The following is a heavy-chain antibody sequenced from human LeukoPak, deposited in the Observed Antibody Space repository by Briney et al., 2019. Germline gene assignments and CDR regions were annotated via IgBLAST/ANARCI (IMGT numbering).Heavy chain of an antibody. CDR3: ARHAVTSNDAFWSGYPDY. V-gene: IGHV4-39*01. Sequence: SETLSLTCTVSGGSISSSSYYWGWIRQPPGKGLEWIGSIYYSGSTYYNPSLKSRVTISVDTSKNHFSLKLSSVTAADTAVYYCARHAVTSNDAFWSGYPDYWGQGTLDTVSS. CDR1: GGSISSSSYY. D-gene: IGHD3-3*01. J-gene: IGHJ4*02. CDR2: IYYSGST.